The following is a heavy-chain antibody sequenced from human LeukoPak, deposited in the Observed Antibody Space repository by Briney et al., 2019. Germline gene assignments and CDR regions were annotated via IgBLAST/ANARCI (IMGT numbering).Heavy chain of an antibody. V-gene: IGHV1-69*13. Sequence: GASVKVSCKASGGTFSSYAISWVRQAPGQGLEWMGGIIPTFGTANYAQKFQGRVTITADESTSTAYMELSSLRSEDTAVYYCASRCSSTSCYSDLGYYYYMDVWGKGTTVTVSS. CDR3: ASRCSSTSCYSDLGYYYYMDV. CDR1: GGTFSSYA. J-gene: IGHJ6*03. CDR2: IIPTFGTA. D-gene: IGHD2-2*01.